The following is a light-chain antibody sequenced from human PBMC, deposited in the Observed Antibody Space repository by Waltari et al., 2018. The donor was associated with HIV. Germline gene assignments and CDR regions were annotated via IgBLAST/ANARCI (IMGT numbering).Light chain of an antibody. V-gene: IGLV1-44*01. Sequence: QSMLTQPPSASGTPGQRVTISCSGSSSNIGRNTVNWYQQLPGTAPKLLIYSSNHRPSGVPDRCSGSESGTSASLAISGLQSEDEADYYCATWDDSLNGRVFGGGTKLTVL. J-gene: IGLJ3*02. CDR3: ATWDDSLNGRV. CDR1: SSNIGRNT. CDR2: SSN.